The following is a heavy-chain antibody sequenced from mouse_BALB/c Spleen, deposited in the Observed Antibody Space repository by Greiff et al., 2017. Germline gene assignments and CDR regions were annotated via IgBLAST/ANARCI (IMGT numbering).Heavy chain of an antibody. CDR1: GFTFSSYG. V-gene: IGHV5-6*01. J-gene: IGHJ2*01. CDR3: ARHPHYYSYYFDY. D-gene: IGHD1-2*01. Sequence: EVQGVESGGDLVKPGGSLKLSCAASGFTFSSYGMSWVSQTPDKRLEWVATISSGGSYTYYPDDVKGRFTISRYNAKNTLYLQMSSLKSEDTAMYYCARHPHYYSYYFDYWGQGTTLTVSS. CDR2: ISSGGSYT.